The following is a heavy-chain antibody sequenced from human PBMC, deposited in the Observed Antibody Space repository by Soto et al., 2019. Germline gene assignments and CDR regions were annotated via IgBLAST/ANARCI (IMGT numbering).Heavy chain of an antibody. CDR3: ARQIYDSDTGPNFQYYFDS. J-gene: IGHJ4*02. CDR2: IDPSDSQT. D-gene: IGHD3-22*01. CDR1: GCSFAGYW. V-gene: IGHV5-10-1*01. Sequence: GESLKISCKGSGCSFAGYWITWVRQKPGKGLEWMGRIDPSDSQTYYSPSFRGHVTISVTKSITTVFLQWSSLRASDTAMYYCARQIYDSDTGPNFQYYFDSWGQGTPVTVSS.